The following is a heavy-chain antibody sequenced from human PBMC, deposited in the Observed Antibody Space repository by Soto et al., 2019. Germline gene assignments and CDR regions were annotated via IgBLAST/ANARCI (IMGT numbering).Heavy chain of an antibody. Sequence: QLQLQESGPGLVKPSETLSLTCTVSGGSISSSSYYWGWIRQPPGKGLEWIGSIYYSGSTYYNPSLKSRVTISVDTSKNQFDLKLSSVTAADTAVYYCATLYSSGWYEGYWGQGTLVTVSS. CDR1: GGSISSSSYY. J-gene: IGHJ4*02. D-gene: IGHD6-19*01. V-gene: IGHV4-39*01. CDR3: ATLYSSGWYEGY. CDR2: IYYSGST.